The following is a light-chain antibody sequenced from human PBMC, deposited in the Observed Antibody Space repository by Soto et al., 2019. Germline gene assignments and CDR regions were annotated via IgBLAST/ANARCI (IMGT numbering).Light chain of an antibody. Sequence: EIVMTQSPATVSVSAGESATLSCRASQSVSSNLAWYQQKPGQAPRLLIYGASTRATGIPDRFSGSGSGTDFTLTISSLQPDDFATYYRQQYHSYPWTFGQGTKVDIK. J-gene: IGKJ1*01. CDR2: GAS. CDR1: QSVSSN. V-gene: IGKV3-15*01. CDR3: QQYHSYPWT.